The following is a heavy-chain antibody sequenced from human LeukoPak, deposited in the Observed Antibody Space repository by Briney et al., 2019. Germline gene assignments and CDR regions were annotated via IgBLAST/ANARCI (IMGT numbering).Heavy chain of an antibody. V-gene: IGHV3-23*01. D-gene: IGHD5-24*01. CDR2: ISATGGST. CDR3: ARDGYRPFDY. J-gene: IGHJ4*02. CDR1: GFTFSTYG. Sequence: GGSLRLSCAASGFTFSTYGMSWVRQAPGRGLEWVSAISATGGSTYYADSMKGRFTISRDNSENTLYMQMNSLRAEDTAVYYRARDGYRPFDYWGQGTLVTVSS.